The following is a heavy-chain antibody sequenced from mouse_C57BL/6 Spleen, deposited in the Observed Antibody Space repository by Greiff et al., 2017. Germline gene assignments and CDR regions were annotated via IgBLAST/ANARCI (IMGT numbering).Heavy chain of an antibody. CDR2: IYPGGGYT. CDR1: GYNFTNYW. CDR3: ARSGYYGSILGYWYFDV. J-gene: IGHJ1*03. Sequence: VQLQQSGAELVRPGTSVKMSCKASGYNFTNYWIGWAKQRPGHGLEWIGDIYPGGGYTNYNEKFKGKGTLTADKSSRTAYMQFSSLTSEDSAIYYCARSGYYGSILGYWYFDVWRTVTTVTVSS. V-gene: IGHV1-63*01. D-gene: IGHD1-1*01.